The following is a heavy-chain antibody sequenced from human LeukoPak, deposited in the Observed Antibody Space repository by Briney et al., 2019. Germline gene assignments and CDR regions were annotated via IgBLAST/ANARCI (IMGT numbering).Heavy chain of an antibody. D-gene: IGHD2-21*02. CDR3: ARDRCGDCYRDFDY. J-gene: IGHJ4*02. CDR1: GGIFSSYA. V-gene: IGHV1-69*13. CDR2: IIPIFGTA. Sequence: ASVKVSCKAPGGIFSSYAISWVRQAPGQGLEWMGGIIPIFGTANYAQKFQGRVTITADESTSTAYMELPRLRSDDTAVYYCARDRCGDCYRDFDYWGQGTLVTVSS.